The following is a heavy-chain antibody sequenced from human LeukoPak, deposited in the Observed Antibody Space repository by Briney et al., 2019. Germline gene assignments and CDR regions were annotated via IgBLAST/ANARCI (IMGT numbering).Heavy chain of an antibody. V-gene: IGHV4-59*08. CDR1: GGSISSYY. Sequence: SETLSLTCTVSGGSISSYYWSWLRQPPGKGLEGIGYIYYSGSTYYYNPSLKSRVTMSVDTSKNQFSLKLSSVTAADTAVYYCARQYYYDGSGPFQHWGQGTLVTVSS. J-gene: IGHJ1*01. CDR3: ARQYYYDGSGPFQH. D-gene: IGHD3-22*01. CDR2: IYYSGSTY.